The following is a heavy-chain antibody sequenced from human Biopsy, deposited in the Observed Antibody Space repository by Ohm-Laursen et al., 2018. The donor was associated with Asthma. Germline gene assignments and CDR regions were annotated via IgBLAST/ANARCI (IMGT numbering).Heavy chain of an antibody. D-gene: IGHD4-17*01. CDR3: ASDFPKDYVRYNFQF. V-gene: IGHV1-24*01. CDR2: HDHEEGGA. J-gene: IGHJ4*02. CDR1: GYSLTDLS. Sequence: SVNVSCKLSGYSLTDLSMHWVRQAPGQGLEWMGGHDHEEGGAVNARRFQGRVTMTEDTSTDTAYMELSSLSSDDTAVYYCASDFPKDYVRYNFQFWGQGTLVTVSS.